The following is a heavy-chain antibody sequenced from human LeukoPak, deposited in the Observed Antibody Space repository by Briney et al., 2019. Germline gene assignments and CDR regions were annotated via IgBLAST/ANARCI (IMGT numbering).Heavy chain of an antibody. D-gene: IGHD3-22*01. CDR1: GFTFSSYS. Sequence: GGSLRLSCAASGFTFSSYSMNWVRQAPGKGLDWVSSISSSSSYIYYADSVKGRFTISRDKAKNSPYLQTNSLRAEDTAVYYCARGPSSGYPYYFDYWGQGTLVTVSS. J-gene: IGHJ4*02. CDR2: ISSSSSYI. V-gene: IGHV3-21*01. CDR3: ARGPSSGYPYYFDY.